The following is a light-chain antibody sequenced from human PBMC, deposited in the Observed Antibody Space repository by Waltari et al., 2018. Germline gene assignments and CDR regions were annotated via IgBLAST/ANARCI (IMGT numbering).Light chain of an antibody. CDR3: QKYDSLPAT. Sequence: EIVLTQSQGTLSLSPGERATLSCRASHSVGKYLAWYQQKPGQAPRLLLYHASNRATGIPDRFSGSGSGTDFSLTISRLEPEDFAIYFCQKYDSLPATFGQGTKVEIK. J-gene: IGKJ1*01. V-gene: IGKV3-20*01. CDR1: HSVGKY. CDR2: HAS.